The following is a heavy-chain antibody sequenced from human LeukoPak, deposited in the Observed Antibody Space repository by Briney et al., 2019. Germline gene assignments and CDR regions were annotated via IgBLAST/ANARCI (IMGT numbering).Heavy chain of an antibody. D-gene: IGHD3-22*01. CDR3: ARGYYCDSSCYYYFDY. Sequence: ASVKVSCKASGYTFTSYGISWVRQAPGQGLEWMGWISVYNGNTKYAQKLQGRVTMTTDTSTKTAYMELRTLRSDDTAVYYCARGYYCDSSCYYYFDYWGQGTLVTVSS. J-gene: IGHJ4*02. CDR2: ISVYNGNT. CDR1: GYTFTSYG. V-gene: IGHV1-18*01.